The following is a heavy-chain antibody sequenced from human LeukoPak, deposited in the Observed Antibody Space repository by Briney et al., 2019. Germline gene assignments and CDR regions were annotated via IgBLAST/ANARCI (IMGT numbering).Heavy chain of an antibody. CDR1: GYTFTSYY. Sequence: ASVKVSCKASGYTFTSYYMHWVRQAPGQGLEWMGIINPSGGSTSYAQKFQGRVTMTRNTSISTAYMELSSLRSEDTAVYYCARGDLYCSSTSCYFWFDPWGQGTLVTVSS. CDR2: INPSGGST. CDR3: ARGDLYCSSTSCYFWFDP. J-gene: IGHJ5*02. V-gene: IGHV1-46*01. D-gene: IGHD2-2*01.